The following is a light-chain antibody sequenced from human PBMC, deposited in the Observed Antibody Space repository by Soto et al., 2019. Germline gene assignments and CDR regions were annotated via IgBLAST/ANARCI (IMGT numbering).Light chain of an antibody. CDR2: GAS. J-gene: IGKJ1*01. Sequence: MVLTQSPATLSLSPVERASIYVRASQSVSSYLAWYQQKHGQAPRLLIYGASTRATGIPARFSGSGSGTEFTLTINSLQSEDFAVYYCQQYNNWWTFGQGTKVDI. CDR1: QSVSSY. V-gene: IGKV3-15*01. CDR3: QQYNNWWT.